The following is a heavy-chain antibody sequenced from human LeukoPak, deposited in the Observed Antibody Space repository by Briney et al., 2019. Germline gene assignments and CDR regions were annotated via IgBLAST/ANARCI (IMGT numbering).Heavy chain of an antibody. CDR2: TSWNIGST. CDR3: TKDISSSGYYYSYY. D-gene: IGHD3-22*01. J-gene: IGHJ4*02. CDR1: GFTFSDHA. Sequence: GRSLTPSSVASGFTFSDHAMHCVRQAPRNGLGWDSGTSWNIGSTTHTDSVKGPFTISRDNAKNSLYLQMNSLRAEDTALYYCTKDISSSGYYYSYYWGQGTLVTVSS. V-gene: IGHV3-9*01.